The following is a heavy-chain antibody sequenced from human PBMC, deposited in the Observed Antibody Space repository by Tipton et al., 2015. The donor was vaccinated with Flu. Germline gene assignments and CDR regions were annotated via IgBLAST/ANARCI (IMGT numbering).Heavy chain of an antibody. D-gene: IGHD6-13*01. CDR1: GGTFSSNA. Sequence: QLVQSGPEVKKPGSSVKVSCKASGGTFSSNAISWVRQAPGQGLEWMGGIIPILDKASYVQKFQARVTITADKSTSTAYMELSSLRSEDTALYYCATRSSTSWYSNSMVVWGQGDTVTVSS. V-gene: IGHV1-69*06. J-gene: IGHJ6*02. CDR2: IIPILDKA. CDR3: ATRSSTSWYSNSMVV.